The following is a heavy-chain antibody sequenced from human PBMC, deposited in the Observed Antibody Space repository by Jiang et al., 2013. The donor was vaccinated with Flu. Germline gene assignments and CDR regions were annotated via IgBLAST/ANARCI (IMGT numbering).Heavy chain of an antibody. Sequence: GPGLVKPSETLSLTCTVSGGSISSSSYYWGWIRQPPGKGLEWIGSIYYSGSTYYNPSLKSRVTISVDTSKNQFSLKLSPVTAADTAVYYCARPGIDSSGYYYELGTDAFDIWGQGTMVTVSS. J-gene: IGHJ3*02. CDR2: IYYSGST. V-gene: IGHV4-39*01. CDR3: ARPGIDSSGYYYELGTDAFDI. D-gene: IGHD3-22*01. CDR1: GGSISSSSYY.